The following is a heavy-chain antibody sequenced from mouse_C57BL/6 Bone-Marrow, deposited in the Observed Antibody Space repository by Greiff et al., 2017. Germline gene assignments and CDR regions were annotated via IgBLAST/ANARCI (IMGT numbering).Heavy chain of an antibody. CDR1: GFTFSSYA. Sequence: EVKLVESGGGLVKPGGSLKLSCAASGFTFSSYAMSWVRQPPEKRLEWVATISDGGSYTYYPDNVKGRFTIARDNAKNNLYLQMSHLKSEDTAMYYCERDRDDGDYYRYYFDYWGQGTTLTVSS. J-gene: IGHJ2*01. V-gene: IGHV5-4*01. CDR2: ISDGGSYT. CDR3: ERDRDDGDYYRYYFDY. D-gene: IGHD2-3*01.